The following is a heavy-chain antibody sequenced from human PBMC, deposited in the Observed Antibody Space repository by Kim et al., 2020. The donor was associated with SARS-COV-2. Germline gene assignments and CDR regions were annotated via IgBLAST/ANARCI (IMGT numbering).Heavy chain of an antibody. J-gene: IGHJ4*02. CDR2: ISWKSDNV. V-gene: IGHV3-9*01. Sequence: GGSLRLSCAASGFTFDDYAMHWVRQAPGKGLEWVSGISWKSDNVGYADSVKGRFTISRDNAKKSLYLQMDSLRAEDTAFYYCARGPVAAYCDSGRCVHYLDNGGQGTLVTVSS. CDR3: ARGPVAAYCDSGRCVHYLDN. CDR1: GFTFDDYA. D-gene: IGHD2-15*01.